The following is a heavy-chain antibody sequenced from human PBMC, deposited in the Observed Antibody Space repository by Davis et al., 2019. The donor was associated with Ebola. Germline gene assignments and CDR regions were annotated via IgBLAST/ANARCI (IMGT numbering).Heavy chain of an antibody. J-gene: IGHJ6*02. V-gene: IGHV4-59*01. CDR1: GGSISSYY. D-gene: IGHD1/OR15-1a*01. Sequence: PGGSLRLSCTVSGGSISSYYWSWIRQPPGKGLEWIGYIYYSGRTKYNSSLKSRVTISVDTPKKQFSLNLTSLTAADTAVYYCAGGEQLLYGMDVWGQGTTGAVSS. CDR2: IYYSGRT. CDR3: AGGEQLLYGMDV.